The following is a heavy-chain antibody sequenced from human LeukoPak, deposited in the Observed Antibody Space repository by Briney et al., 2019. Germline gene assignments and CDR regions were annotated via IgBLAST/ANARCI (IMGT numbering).Heavy chain of an antibody. CDR2: IIPIFGTA. Sequence: GASVKVPCKASGGTFSSYAISWVRQAPGQGLEWTGGIIPIFGTANYAQKFQGRVTITADESTSTAYMELSSLRSEDTAVYYCAREAAAARFDPWGQGTLVTVSS. CDR1: GGTFSSYA. D-gene: IGHD6-13*01. J-gene: IGHJ5*02. V-gene: IGHV1-69*13. CDR3: AREAAAARFDP.